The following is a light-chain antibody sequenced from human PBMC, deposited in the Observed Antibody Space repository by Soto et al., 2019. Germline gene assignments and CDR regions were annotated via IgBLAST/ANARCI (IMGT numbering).Light chain of an antibody. CDR2: DAS. J-gene: IGKJ2*01. CDR1: QSIVSSD. CDR3: QQYGSSLYT. V-gene: IGKV3-20*01. Sequence: EIVLTQSPGTLSLSPGERATLSCRASQSIVSSDLAWYQQAPGQAPRLLIYDASSRATGIPDRFSGSGSGTHFTLTISRLEPEDFAVYYCQQYGSSLYTFGQGTKLEIK.